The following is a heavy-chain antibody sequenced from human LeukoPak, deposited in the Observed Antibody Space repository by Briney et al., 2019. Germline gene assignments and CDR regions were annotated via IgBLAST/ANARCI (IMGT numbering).Heavy chain of an antibody. Sequence: ASVKVSCKASGYTFTGYYMHWVRQAPGQGLEWMGWINPNSGGTNYAQKFQGRVTMTRDTSTSTVYMELSSLRSEDTAVYYCARDSSGWYIDYWGQGTLVTVSS. CDR2: INPNSGGT. V-gene: IGHV1-2*02. CDR1: GYTFTGYY. CDR3: ARDSSGWYIDY. J-gene: IGHJ4*02. D-gene: IGHD6-19*01.